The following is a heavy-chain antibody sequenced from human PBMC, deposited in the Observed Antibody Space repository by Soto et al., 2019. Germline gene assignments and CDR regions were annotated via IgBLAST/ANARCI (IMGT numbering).Heavy chain of an antibody. CDR1: EFTFNTYA. D-gene: IGHD1-7*01. CDR2: IAYDGNDK. Sequence: QAQLVESGGGVVQPGRSLRLSCAASEFTFNTYAMHWVRQAPGKGLEWVAVIAYDGNDKYYADSVKGRFTISRDNSKNALYLKVNTLRPEDTAMYYCARDVGNYVPYYYGMDVWGQGTTVTVSS. V-gene: IGHV3-30*03. CDR3: ARDVGNYVPYYYGMDV. J-gene: IGHJ6*02.